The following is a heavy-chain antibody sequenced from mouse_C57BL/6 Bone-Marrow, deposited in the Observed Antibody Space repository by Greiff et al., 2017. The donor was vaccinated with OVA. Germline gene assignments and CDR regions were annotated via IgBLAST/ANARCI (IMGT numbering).Heavy chain of an antibody. Sequence: QVQLQQSGAELVKPGASVKVSCKASGYTFTSYWMHWVKQRPGQGLEWIGRIHPSDSDTNYNQKFKGKATLTVDKSSSTAYMQLSSLTSEDSAVYYCATTPPNYYTIAYWGQGTLVTVSA. D-gene: IGHD2-12*01. CDR3: ATTPPNYYTIAY. CDR2: IHPSDSDT. CDR1: GYTFTSYW. V-gene: IGHV1-74*01. J-gene: IGHJ3*01.